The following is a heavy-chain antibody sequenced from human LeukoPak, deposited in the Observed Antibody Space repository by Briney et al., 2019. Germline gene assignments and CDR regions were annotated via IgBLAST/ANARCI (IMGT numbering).Heavy chain of an antibody. CDR3: ATYRNVITGTTGGIDY. Sequence: EASVKVSCKASEGTFSSYAISWVRQAPGQGLEWMGRIIPILGIANYAQKFQGRVTITADKSTSTAYMELSSLRSEDTAVYYCATYRNVITGTTGGIDYWGQGTLVTVSS. J-gene: IGHJ4*02. CDR1: EGTFSSYA. CDR2: IIPILGIA. V-gene: IGHV1-69*04. D-gene: IGHD1-20*01.